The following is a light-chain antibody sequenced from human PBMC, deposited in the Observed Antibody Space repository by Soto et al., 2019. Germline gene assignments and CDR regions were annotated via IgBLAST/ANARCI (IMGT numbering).Light chain of an antibody. Sequence: EIVLTQSPGTLSLSPGERATLSCRASQSVSDNYLAWYQQKPGQAPRLRIYGASSGVTGIPGRFRGSGSGTDFTLTISRVEPEDFAVYSCHQFGSSPYPFGQGTKLEI. CDR3: HQFGSSPYP. CDR2: GAS. CDR1: QSVSDNY. J-gene: IGKJ2*01. V-gene: IGKV3-20*01.